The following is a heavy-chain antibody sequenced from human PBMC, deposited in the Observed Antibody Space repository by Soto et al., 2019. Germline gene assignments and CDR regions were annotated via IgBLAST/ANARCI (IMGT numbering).Heavy chain of an antibody. V-gene: IGHV3-30*18. D-gene: IGHD2-15*01. CDR1: GFTFSSYG. CDR3: AKDRREVVVAAPFDY. CDR2: ISYDGSNK. J-gene: IGHJ4*02. Sequence: QVQLVESGGGVVQPGRSLRLSCAASGFTFSSYGMHWVRQAPGKGLEGVAVISYDGSNKYYADSVKGRFTISRDNSKNTLYLQMNSLRAEDTAVYYCAKDRREVVVAAPFDYWGQGTLVTVSS.